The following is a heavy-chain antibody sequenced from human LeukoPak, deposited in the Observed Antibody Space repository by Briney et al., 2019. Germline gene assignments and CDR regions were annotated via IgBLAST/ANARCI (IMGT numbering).Heavy chain of an antibody. Sequence: SETLSLTCTVSGGSISSSSYYWGWIRQPPGKGLEWIGSIYYSGSTYYNPSLKSRVTISVDTSKNQFSLKLSSVTAADTAVYYCARGATIFGYMDVWGKGTTVTVSS. V-gene: IGHV4-39*07. CDR3: ARGATIFGYMDV. CDR1: GGSISSSSYY. D-gene: IGHD3-3*01. CDR2: IYYSGST. J-gene: IGHJ6*03.